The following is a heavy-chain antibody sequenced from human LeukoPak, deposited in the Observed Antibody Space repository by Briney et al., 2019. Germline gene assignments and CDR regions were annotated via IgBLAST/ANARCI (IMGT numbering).Heavy chain of an antibody. D-gene: IGHD6-19*01. Sequence: SVKVSCKASGGTFSSYTISWVRQAPGQGLEWMGRIIPILGIANYAQKLQGRVTITADKSTSTAYMELSSLGSEDTAVYYCARHTHSSGWVFDYWGQGTLVTVSS. V-gene: IGHV1-69*02. CDR3: ARHTHSSGWVFDY. CDR2: IIPILGIA. J-gene: IGHJ4*02. CDR1: GGTFSSYT.